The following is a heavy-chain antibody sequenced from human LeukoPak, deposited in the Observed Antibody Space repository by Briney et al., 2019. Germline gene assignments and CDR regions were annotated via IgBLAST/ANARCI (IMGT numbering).Heavy chain of an antibody. CDR3: VHSRIYSPFDY. J-gene: IGHJ4*02. D-gene: IGHD4-11*01. V-gene: IGHV2-5*02. Sequence: SGPTLVKPTQTLTLTCTFSGFSLSTRGVGVGWVRQPPGKAPEWLSLIYWDNEKRYNSSLKSRLTITKDTSKNQVVLTMTNVDPVHTATYYCVHSRIYSPFDYWGQGALVTVSS. CDR1: GFSLSTRGVG. CDR2: IYWDNEK.